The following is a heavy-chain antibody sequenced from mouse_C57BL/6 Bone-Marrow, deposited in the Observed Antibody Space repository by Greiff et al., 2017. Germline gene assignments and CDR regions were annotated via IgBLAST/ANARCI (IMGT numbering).Heavy chain of an antibody. CDR3: ARDDYDGYFDV. D-gene: IGHD2-4*01. CDR2: ISSGGSYT. CDR1: GFTFSSYG. V-gene: IGHV5-6*01. J-gene: IGHJ1*03. Sequence: VQLKESGGDLAKPGGSLKLSCAASGFTFSSYGMSWVRQTPDKRLEWVATISSGGSYTYYPDSVKGRFTISRDNAKNTLYLQMSSLKSEDTAMYYCARDDYDGYFDVWGTGTTVTVSS.